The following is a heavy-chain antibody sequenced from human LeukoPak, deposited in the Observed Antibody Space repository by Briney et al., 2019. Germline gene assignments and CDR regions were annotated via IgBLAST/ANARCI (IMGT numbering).Heavy chain of an antibody. CDR2: ISYDGSNK. D-gene: IGHD5-18*01. J-gene: IGHJ4*02. CDR1: GFTFSSYG. CDR3: AKEGYSRDFDY. Sequence: PGRSLRLSCAASGFTFSSYGMHWVRQAPGKGLXXVALISYDGSNKYYADSVKGRFTISRDNSKNTLYLQMNSLRAEDTAVYYCAKEGYSRDFDYWGQGTLVTVSS. V-gene: IGHV3-30*18.